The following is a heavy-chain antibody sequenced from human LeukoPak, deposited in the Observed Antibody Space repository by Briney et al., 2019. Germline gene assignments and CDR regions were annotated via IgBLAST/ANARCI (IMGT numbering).Heavy chain of an antibody. CDR2: ISYDGSHQ. V-gene: IGHV3-30*07. J-gene: IGHJ4*02. CDR1: GFTFSHYA. D-gene: IGHD3-22*01. Sequence: GGSLRLSCAASGFTFSHYAMHWVRQAPGKGLEWVAVISYDGSHQYSADSVKGRLTISRDNPKNTLYLQMNSLRAEDTAVYFCAKRGVVIRVILVGFHKEAYYFDSWGQGALVTVSS. CDR3: AKRGVVIRVILVGFHKEAYYFDS.